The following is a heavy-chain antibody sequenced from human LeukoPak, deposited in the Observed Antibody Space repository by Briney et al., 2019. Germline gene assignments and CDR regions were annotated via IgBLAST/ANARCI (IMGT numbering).Heavy chain of an antibody. CDR1: GGSISSYY. CDR2: IYYSGST. CDR3: ARSAPYGDYYYYYMDV. J-gene: IGHJ6*03. D-gene: IGHD4-17*01. V-gene: IGHV4-59*01. Sequence: PSETLSLTCTVSGGSISSYYWSWIRQPPGKGLEWIGYIYYSGSTNYNSSLKSRVTISVDTSKNQFSLKLSSVTAADTAVYYCARSAPYGDYYYYYMDVWGKGTTVTVSS.